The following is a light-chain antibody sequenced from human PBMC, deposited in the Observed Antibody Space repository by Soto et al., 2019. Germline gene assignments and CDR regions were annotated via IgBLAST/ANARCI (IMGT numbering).Light chain of an antibody. CDR3: MQALQAPNT. Sequence: DIVMTQSPLSLPVTPGAPASISCRSSQSLLHSNGYNYLDWYLQKPGQSPQLLIYLGSNRASGVPDRCSGSGSGTDCTLKISRVEAEDVGVYYCMQALQAPNTFGQGTKLELK. J-gene: IGKJ2*01. V-gene: IGKV2-28*01. CDR1: QSLLHSNGYNY. CDR2: LGS.